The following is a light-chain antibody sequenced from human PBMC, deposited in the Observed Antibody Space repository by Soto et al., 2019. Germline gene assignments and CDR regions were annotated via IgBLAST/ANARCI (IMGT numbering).Light chain of an antibody. CDR2: GAS. Sequence: EIVMTQSPATLSVSPGEGATLSCRASRSVNTNLAWYQQKPGQAPRLLIYGASTRATGIQARFSGSGSGTEFTLTIRSLQSEDFAVYYCKHYHNWSITFGQGTRLEI. J-gene: IGKJ5*01. CDR3: KHYHNWSIT. V-gene: IGKV3-15*01. CDR1: RSVNTN.